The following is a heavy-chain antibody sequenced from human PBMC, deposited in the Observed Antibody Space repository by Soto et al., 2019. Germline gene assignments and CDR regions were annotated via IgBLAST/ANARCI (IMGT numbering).Heavy chain of an antibody. CDR3: ARVRGKWYFDL. CDR2: IYYSGST. CDR1: GGSISSGGYY. J-gene: IGHJ2*01. D-gene: IGHD3-10*01. Sequence: QVQLQESGPGLVKPSQTLSLTCTVSGGSISSGGYYWSWIRQHPGKGLEWIGYIYYSGSTYYNPSLKSRVTISVDXXXXXXSLXLXXVTXXDTXVYYCARVRGKWYFDLWGRGTLVTVSS. V-gene: IGHV4-31*03.